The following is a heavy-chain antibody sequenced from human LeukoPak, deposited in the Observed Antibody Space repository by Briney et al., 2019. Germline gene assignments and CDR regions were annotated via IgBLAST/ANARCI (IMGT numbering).Heavy chain of an antibody. J-gene: IGHJ4*02. CDR3: VRPVCMNGTCYFYYDQ. D-gene: IGHD2-21*02. CDR1: VDKFFNYW. V-gene: IGHV5-51*01. Sequence: GEPLKISCQGSVDKFFNYWIGWVRQKPGSGLEGMGINYPGDSDTIYSPSFQGHVTPSADKSITTAYLQWSSLNASDTAMYYCVRPVCMNGTCYFYYDQWGQETMVTVSS. CDR2: NYPGDSDT.